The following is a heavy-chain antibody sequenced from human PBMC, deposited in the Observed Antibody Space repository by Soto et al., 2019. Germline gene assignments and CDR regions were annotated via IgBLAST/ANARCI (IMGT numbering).Heavy chain of an antibody. V-gene: IGHV3-30*03. CDR3: ATLYGGNTGGLDY. J-gene: IGHJ4*02. CDR2: ISYDGSNK. Sequence: QVPLVESGGGVVQPGRSLRLSCAASGFTFSSYGMYWVRQAPGKGLEWVAVISYDGSNKYYADSMKGRFTISRDNSKNTLYLQMNSLRAEDTAVYYCATLYGGNTGGLDYWGQGTPVTVSS. D-gene: IGHD2-15*01. CDR1: GFTFSSYG.